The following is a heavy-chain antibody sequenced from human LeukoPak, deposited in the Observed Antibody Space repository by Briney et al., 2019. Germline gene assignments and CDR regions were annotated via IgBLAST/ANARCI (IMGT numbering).Heavy chain of an antibody. J-gene: IGHJ4*02. CDR3: AKDEFSVLRYFDWSLMDY. CDR1: GFTFSSYA. V-gene: IGHV3-30-3*01. Sequence: GGSLRLSCAASGFTFSSYAMHWVRQAPGKGLEWVAVISYDGSNKYYADSVKGRFTISRDNSKNTLYLQMNSLRAEDTAVYYCAKDEFSVLRYFDWSLMDYWGQGTQVTVSS. D-gene: IGHD3-9*01. CDR2: ISYDGSNK.